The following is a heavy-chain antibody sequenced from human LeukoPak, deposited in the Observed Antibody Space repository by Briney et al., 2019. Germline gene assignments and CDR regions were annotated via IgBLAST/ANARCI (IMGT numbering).Heavy chain of an antibody. CDR3: VKTSRGYNWNDSPYYFDY. D-gene: IGHD1-1*01. Sequence: PGGSLRLSCSASGFTFSSYAMHWVRRAPGKGLEYVSAISSNGGSTYYADSVKGRFTISRDNSKNTLYLQMSSLRAEDTAVYYCVKTSRGYNWNDSPYYFDYWGQGTLVTVSS. J-gene: IGHJ4*02. CDR1: GFTFSSYA. CDR2: ISSNGGST. V-gene: IGHV3-64D*06.